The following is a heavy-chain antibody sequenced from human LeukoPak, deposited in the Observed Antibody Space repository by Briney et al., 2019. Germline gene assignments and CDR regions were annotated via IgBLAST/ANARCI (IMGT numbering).Heavy chain of an antibody. CDR2: VSSDGSIK. CDR1: GFTFSSYG. Sequence: GGSLRLSCAASGFTFSSYGIHWVRQAPGKELECVAVVSSDGSIKYYAESGKGRFTISRDTSKNTVYLQMNSLGTEDTAFYYCARGYSSSWLGYFDYWGQGTLVTVSS. CDR3: ARGYSSSWLGYFDY. V-gene: IGHV3-30*03. J-gene: IGHJ4*02. D-gene: IGHD6-13*01.